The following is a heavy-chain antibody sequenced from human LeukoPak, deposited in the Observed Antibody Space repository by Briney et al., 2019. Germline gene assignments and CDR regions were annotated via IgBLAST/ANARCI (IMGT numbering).Heavy chain of an antibody. J-gene: IGHJ4*02. V-gene: IGHV3-21*01. D-gene: IGHD1-26*01. CDR1: GFTFSSYS. Sequence: GGSLRPSCAASGFTFSSYSMNWVRQAPGKGLEWVSSISSSSSYIYYADSVKGRFTISRDNAKNSLYLRMNSLRAEDTAVYYCARWRGGSYDWGQGTLVTVSS. CDR3: ARWRGGSYD. CDR2: ISSSSSYI.